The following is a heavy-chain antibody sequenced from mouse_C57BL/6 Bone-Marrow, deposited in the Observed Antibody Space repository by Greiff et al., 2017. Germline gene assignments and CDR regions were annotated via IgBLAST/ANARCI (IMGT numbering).Heavy chain of an antibody. J-gene: IGHJ2*01. D-gene: IGHD2-5*01. CDR2: IDPSDSYT. CDR3: ARANDYSNLDY. CDR1: GYTFTSYW. V-gene: IGHV1-59*01. Sequence: QVQLQQSGAELVRPGTSVKLSCKASGYTFTSYWMHWVKQRPGQGLEWIGVIDPSDSYTNYNQKFKGKATLTVDTSSSTAYMQLSSLTSEDSAVYYCARANDYSNLDYWGQGTTLTVSS.